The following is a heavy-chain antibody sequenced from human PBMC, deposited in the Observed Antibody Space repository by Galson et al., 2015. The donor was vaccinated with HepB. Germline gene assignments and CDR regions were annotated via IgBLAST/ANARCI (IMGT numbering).Heavy chain of an antibody. CDR2: IRSTAFGGTT. J-gene: IGHJ4*02. CDR1: GFIFGDFA. D-gene: IGHD3-22*01. Sequence: SLRLSCAASGFIFGDFAMSWFRQAPGKGLECVGFIRSTAFGGTTEYAASVKGRFTISRDDSKNIAYLQMNSLKTEDTAVYYCTRIVVRSWNYYDGSAYYPPDYWGQGTLVTVSS. CDR3: TRIVVRSWNYYDGSAYYPPDY. V-gene: IGHV3-49*03.